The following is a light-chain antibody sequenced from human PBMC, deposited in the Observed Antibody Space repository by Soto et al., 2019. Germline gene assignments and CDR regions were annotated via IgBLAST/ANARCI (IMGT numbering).Light chain of an antibody. CDR1: HSVIGY. Sequence: EVVLTQYPATLSLTPGERAALSCRASHSVIGYLAWYQKKPGQAHRLRTYDASNRATGTPDRFSGSGAGTEFTLTISSLQSEDFAVYYCQQYHTWPTITFGQLRRL. V-gene: IGKV3-11*01. J-gene: IGKJ5*01. CDR2: DAS. CDR3: QQYHTWPTIT.